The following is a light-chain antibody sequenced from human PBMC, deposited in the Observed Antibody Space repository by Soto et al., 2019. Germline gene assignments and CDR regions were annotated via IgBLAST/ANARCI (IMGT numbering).Light chain of an antibody. CDR3: QAWDSRSYVV. Sequence: SYELTQPPSVSVSPGQTAIITCSGDKLGNKYTSWYQQKPGQSPVLVIYQDNKRPSGIPERFSGSNSGNTATLTISGTQAMDEADYYCQAWDSRSYVVFGGGTKLTVL. J-gene: IGLJ3*02. CDR2: QDN. CDR1: KLGNKY. V-gene: IGLV3-1*01.